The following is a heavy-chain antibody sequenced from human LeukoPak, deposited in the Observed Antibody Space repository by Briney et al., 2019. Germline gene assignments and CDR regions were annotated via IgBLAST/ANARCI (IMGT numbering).Heavy chain of an antibody. J-gene: IGHJ4*02. D-gene: IGHD6-19*01. CDR2: IYYSGST. Sequence: SETLSLTCAVYGGSFSSYYWSWIRQPPGKGLEWIGYIYYSGSTNYNPSLKSRVTISVDTSKNQLSLKLSSVTAADTAVYYCARRFSSGWWTFDYWGQGTLVTVSS. CDR1: GGSFSSYY. CDR3: ARRFSSGWWTFDY. V-gene: IGHV4-59*01.